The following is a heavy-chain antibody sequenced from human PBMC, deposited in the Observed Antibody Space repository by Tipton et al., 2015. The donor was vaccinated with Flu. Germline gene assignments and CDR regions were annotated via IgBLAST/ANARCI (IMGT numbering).Heavy chain of an antibody. CDR3: AKVIPELVSGLDH. CDR1: GFTFNDYA. J-gene: IGHJ4*02. V-gene: IGHV3-43D*04. Sequence: QLVQSGGVVVQPGGSLRLSCAASGFTFNDYAMHWVRQAPGKGLEWVSLISWDGGSTYYADSVRGRFTISRDNSKNTLYLQMSILRAVDTAVYFCAKVIPELVSGLDHWGQGSLVTVSS. D-gene: IGHD1-7*01. CDR2: ISWDGGST.